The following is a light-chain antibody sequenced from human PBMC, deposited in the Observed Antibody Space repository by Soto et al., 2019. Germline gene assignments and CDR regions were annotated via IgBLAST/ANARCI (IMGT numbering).Light chain of an antibody. J-gene: IGKJ1*01. CDR1: QSILHSSTNRNY. Sequence: DIVMSQSPDSLAVSLGERATFNCRSSQSILHSSTNRNYLAWYQQKPGQPLRLLFYWASTRASGVPDRFSASGSATDFTLTISTLQAEDVAVYHCQQYYRTPTTFGQGTKVDTK. CDR3: QQYYRTPTT. CDR2: WAS. V-gene: IGKV4-1*01.